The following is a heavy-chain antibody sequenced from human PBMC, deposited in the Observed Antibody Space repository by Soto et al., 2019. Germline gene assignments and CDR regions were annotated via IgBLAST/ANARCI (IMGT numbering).Heavy chain of an antibody. D-gene: IGHD2-2*01. Sequence: GGSLRLSCAASGVTVSSNYMSWVRQAPGKGLEWVSVIYSGGSTYYADSVKGRFTISRDNAKNSLYLQMNSLRAEDTAVYYCEVVPAANGHYGMDVWGQGTTVTVSS. V-gene: IGHV3-66*01. CDR1: GVTVSSNY. CDR3: EVVPAANGHYGMDV. CDR2: IYSGGST. J-gene: IGHJ6*02.